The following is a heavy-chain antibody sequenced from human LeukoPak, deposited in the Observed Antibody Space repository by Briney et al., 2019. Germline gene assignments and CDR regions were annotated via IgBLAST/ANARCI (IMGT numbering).Heavy chain of an antibody. Sequence: PSETLSLTCTVSGGSIRSSYYYWGWIRQPPGKGLEWIGSIYDSGSTYYNPSLKSRVTISVDTSKNQFSLKLNSVTAADTAVYYCARASGTEYDYWGQGTLVTVSS. V-gene: IGHV4-39*01. J-gene: IGHJ4*02. CDR1: GGSIRSSYYY. CDR3: ARASGTEYDY. D-gene: IGHD3/OR15-3a*01. CDR2: IYDSGST.